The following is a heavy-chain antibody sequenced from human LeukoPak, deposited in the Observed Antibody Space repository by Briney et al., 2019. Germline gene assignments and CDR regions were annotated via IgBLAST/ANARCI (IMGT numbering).Heavy chain of an antibody. CDR1: GFTFSSYT. J-gene: IGHJ4*02. CDR2: ISSSSSTI. D-gene: IGHD5-24*01. Sequence: PGGPLRLSCAASGFTFSSYTMNWVRQAPGKGLEWVSYISSSSSTIYYTDSVKGRFIISRDNAKNSLYLQMNSLRAEDTAVYYCATGAGRGYNLWGQGTLITVSS. V-gene: IGHV3-48*01. CDR3: ATGAGRGYNL.